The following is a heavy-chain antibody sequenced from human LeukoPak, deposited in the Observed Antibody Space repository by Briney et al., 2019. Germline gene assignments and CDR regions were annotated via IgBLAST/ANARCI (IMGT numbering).Heavy chain of an antibody. V-gene: IGHV3-9*03. CDR1: GFTFDDYA. CDR3: AKAYRRTRVKLLKWELRDFAFDI. Sequence: PGRSLRLSCAASGFTFDDYAMHWVRQAPGKGLEWVSGISWNSGSIGYADSVKGRFTISRDNAKNSLYLQMNSLRAEDMALYYCAKAYRRTRVKLLKWELRDFAFDIWGQGTMVTVSS. CDR2: ISWNSGSI. D-gene: IGHD1-26*01. J-gene: IGHJ3*02.